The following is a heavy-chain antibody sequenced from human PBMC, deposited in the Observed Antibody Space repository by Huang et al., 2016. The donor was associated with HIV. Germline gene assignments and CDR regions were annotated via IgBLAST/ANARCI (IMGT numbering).Heavy chain of an antibody. CDR1: GYTFTRYG. J-gene: IGHJ3*02. CDR3: ARDPKYHRIGYYRQRRGIDI. Sequence: QIQLMQSGPELKQPGASVKVSCKASGYTFTRYGITWVRQAPGQGPEWRGWIRDSSGDTEYAKKFQGRGTVTTDTSTNIAYMELRSLRSDDTAKYYCARDPKYHRIGYYRQRRGIDIWGQGTMVIVSS. D-gene: IGHD3-22*01. CDR2: IRDSSGDT. V-gene: IGHV1-18*01.